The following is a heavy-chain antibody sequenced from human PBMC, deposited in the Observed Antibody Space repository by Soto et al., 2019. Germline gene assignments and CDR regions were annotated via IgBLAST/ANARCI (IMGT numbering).Heavy chain of an antibody. Sequence: QPGGSLRLSCAASGFTFNNYGMHWVRQAPGKGLEWVAIIWHDGSNKYYADSVKGRFTISRDNSKNTLYLQMNSLRAEDTAVYYCAREKAYSKDYWGQGTLVTVSS. CDR2: IWHDGSNK. J-gene: IGHJ4*02. CDR3: AREKAYSKDY. D-gene: IGHD4-4*01. V-gene: IGHV3-33*01. CDR1: GFTFNNYG.